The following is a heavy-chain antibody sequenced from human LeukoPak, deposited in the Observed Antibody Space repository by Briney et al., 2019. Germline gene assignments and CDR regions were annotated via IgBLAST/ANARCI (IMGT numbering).Heavy chain of an antibody. D-gene: IGHD3-22*01. J-gene: IGHJ3*02. V-gene: IGHV4-39*01. CDR1: GGSISISSYY. Sequence: SETLSLTCTVSGGSISISSYYSGWIRQPPGKGLEWIGRIYYSGSTYYNPSLKSRVTISADTSKNQFSLKLSSVTAADTSVYYCARHGGITTIVVVTYPDAFDIWGQGTMVTVSS. CDR2: IYYSGST. CDR3: ARHGGITTIVVVTYPDAFDI.